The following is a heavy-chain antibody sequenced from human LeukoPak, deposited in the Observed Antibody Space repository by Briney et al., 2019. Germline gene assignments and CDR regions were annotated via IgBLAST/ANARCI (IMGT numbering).Heavy chain of an antibody. CDR3: ARGAPYDYVWGSYRYTSKKGYFDY. D-gene: IGHD3-16*02. Sequence: SETLSLTCAVYGGSFSGYYWSWIRQPPGKGLEWIGEINHSGSTNYNPSLKSRVTISVDTSKNQFSLKLSSVTAADTAVYYCARGAPYDYVWGSYRYTSKKGYFDYWGQGTLVTVSS. J-gene: IGHJ4*02. CDR2: INHSGST. CDR1: GGSFSGYY. V-gene: IGHV4-34*01.